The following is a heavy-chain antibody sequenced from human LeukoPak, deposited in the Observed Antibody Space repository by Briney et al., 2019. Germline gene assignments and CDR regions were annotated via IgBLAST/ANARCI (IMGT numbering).Heavy chain of an antibody. CDR3: ARDFDSSSWSLDTDY. CDR2: INPNSGGT. V-gene: IGHV1-2*02. J-gene: IGHJ4*02. Sequence: ASVKVSCKASSYTFTSYGISWVRQAPGQGLEWMGWINPNSGGTNYAQKFQGRVTMTRDTSISTAYMELSRLRSDDTAVYYCARDFDSSSWSLDTDYWGQGTLVTVSS. D-gene: IGHD6-13*01. CDR1: SYTFTSYG.